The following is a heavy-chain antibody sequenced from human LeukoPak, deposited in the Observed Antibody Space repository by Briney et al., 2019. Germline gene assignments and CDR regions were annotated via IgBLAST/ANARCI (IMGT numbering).Heavy chain of an antibody. CDR3: TREGRGSDAFDY. CDR2: IRSKAYGGTT. D-gene: IGHD3-16*01. J-gene: IGHJ4*02. CDR1: GFTFGDYA. Sequence: GGSLRLSCTAAGFTFGDYAMSWVRQAPGKGLEWVGFIRSKAYGGTTEYAASVKGRFTISRDDSKSIAYLQMNSLKTEDTAVYYCTREGRGSDAFDYWGQGTLVTVSS. V-gene: IGHV3-49*04.